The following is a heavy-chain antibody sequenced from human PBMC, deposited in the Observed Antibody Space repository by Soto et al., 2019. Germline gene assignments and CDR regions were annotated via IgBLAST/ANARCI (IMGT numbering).Heavy chain of an antibody. CDR3: AKDLLPNTVTTCGS. CDR1: GLTFDSYG. CDR2: ISSDGNNK. Sequence: QVQLVESAGGVVQPGRSLRLSCAASGLTFDSYGMHWVRQAPGKGLEWVAVISSDGNNKYYADSVKGRFTISRDNFKNTLYLQMSSLRADDTAVYYCAKDLLPNTVTTCGSWGQGTLVTVSS. V-gene: IGHV3-30*18. J-gene: IGHJ5*02. D-gene: IGHD4-17*01.